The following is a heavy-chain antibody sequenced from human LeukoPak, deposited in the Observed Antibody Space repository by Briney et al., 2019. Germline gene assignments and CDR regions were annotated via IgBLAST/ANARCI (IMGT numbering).Heavy chain of an antibody. V-gene: IGHV3-23*01. D-gene: IGHD2-2*01. Sequence: PGGSLRLSCAASGFTFSSYAMSWVRQAPGKGLEWVSAISGSGGSTYYADSVKGRFTISRDNSKNTLYLQMNSLRAEDTAVYYCAKTSSRGYCSSTSCIDGYWGQGTLVTVSS. CDR2: ISGSGGST. J-gene: IGHJ4*02. CDR1: GFTFSSYA. CDR3: AKTSSRGYCSSTSCIDGY.